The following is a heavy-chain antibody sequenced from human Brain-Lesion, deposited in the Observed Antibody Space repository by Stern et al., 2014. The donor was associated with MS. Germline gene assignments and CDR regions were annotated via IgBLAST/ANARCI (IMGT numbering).Heavy chain of an antibody. Sequence: QLQLQESGPGLVKPSGTLSLTCAVSGGSISSSNWWSWVRQSPGKGLEWIGESDHSGSTIYNPSLKSRVNVSVDKSKNRFSLNLRSVTAADTAVYFCARFPASRPHVFDSWGQGTLVTVSS. CDR3: ARFPASRPHVFDS. D-gene: IGHD6-13*01. J-gene: IGHJ4*02. CDR1: GGSISSSNW. V-gene: IGHV4-4*02. CDR2: SDHSGST.